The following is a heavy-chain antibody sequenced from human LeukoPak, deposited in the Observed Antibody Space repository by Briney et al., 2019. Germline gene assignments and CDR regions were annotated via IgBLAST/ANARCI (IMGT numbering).Heavy chain of an antibody. V-gene: IGHV3-21*01. CDR2: ISSSSSYI. D-gene: IGHD3-22*01. CDR1: GFTFSSYS. CDR3: ARDRVYSYYYDSSGDLYFDY. Sequence: PGGSLRLSCAASGFTFSSYSVNWVRQAPGKGLEWVSSISSSSSYIYYADSVKGRFTISRDNAKNSLYLQMNSLRAEDTAVYYCARDRVYSYYYDSSGDLYFDYWGQGTLVTVSS. J-gene: IGHJ4*02.